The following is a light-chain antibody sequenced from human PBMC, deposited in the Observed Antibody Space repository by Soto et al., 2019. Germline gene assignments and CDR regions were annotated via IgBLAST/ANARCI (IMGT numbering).Light chain of an antibody. Sequence: DVVMTQSPLSLPVTLGQPASISCRSSQGLVFSDGNIYLSWFQQRPCQSPMRLIDEISNRDSVVPATFSGTGSGTDFTLRIRRVEVEDVGVYYCMQSTHWPPAFGPGNKVDIK. CDR3: MQSTHWPPA. V-gene: IGKV2-30*01. CDR2: EIS. CDR1: QGLVFSDGNIY. J-gene: IGKJ3*01.